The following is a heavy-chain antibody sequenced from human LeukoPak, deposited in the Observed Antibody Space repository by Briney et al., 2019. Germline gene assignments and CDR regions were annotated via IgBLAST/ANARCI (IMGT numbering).Heavy chain of an antibody. CDR2: ISWNGGSK. CDR3: AKDIGYGGNFGYFDY. V-gene: IGHV3-9*01. D-gene: IGHD4-23*01. Sequence: GRSLRLSCAASGFTFDDYAWHWVRQPPGKGLEWVWGISWNGGSKGYPDSVKGRFTVSRDNAKNSLYLQMNSLRAEDTALYYCAKDIGYGGNFGYFDYWGQGTLVTVSS. J-gene: IGHJ4*02. CDR1: GFTFDDYA.